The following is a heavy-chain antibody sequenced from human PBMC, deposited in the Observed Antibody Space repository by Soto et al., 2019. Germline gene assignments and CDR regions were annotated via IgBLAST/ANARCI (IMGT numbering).Heavy chain of an antibody. J-gene: IGHJ6*02. CDR3: ARNGSYYDFWSGYYLRGGMAV. CDR2: VYSSGTT. Sequence: PSETLSLTCSVSGGSINSYWWSWIRQPAGKGLEWIGRVYSSGTTDYNPSLNSRATLSVETSKNQFSLKLSSVTAADTAVYYCARNGSYYDFWSGYYLRGGMAVGGHGTTVPSP. CDR1: GGSINSYW. V-gene: IGHV4-4*07. D-gene: IGHD3-3*01.